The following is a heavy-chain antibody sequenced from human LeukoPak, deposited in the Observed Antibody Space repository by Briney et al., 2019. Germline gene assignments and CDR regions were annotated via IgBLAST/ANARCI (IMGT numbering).Heavy chain of an antibody. CDR1: GFTFSSYS. J-gene: IGHJ4*02. CDR2: VSSSGTYI. Sequence: GGSLRLSCAASGFTFSSYSKNWVRQAPGKGREWVSSVSSSGTYIYYADSLKGRFTISRDNAKNSLYLQMNSLRAEDTAVYYCARDGPYSSSPFAYWGQGTLVTVSS. D-gene: IGHD6-6*01. CDR3: ARDGPYSSSPFAY. V-gene: IGHV3-21*01.